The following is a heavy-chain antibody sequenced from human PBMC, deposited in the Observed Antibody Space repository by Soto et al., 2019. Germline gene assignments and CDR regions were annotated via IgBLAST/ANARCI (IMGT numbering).Heavy chain of an antibody. CDR1: GFTFSNYA. Sequence: GGSLRLSCAVSGFTFSNYAIHWVRQAPGKGLEWVALISYDGSNRYYADSVKGRFTISRDNSRNTLYLQMDSLRTEDTAAYYCAKDKNDFWSGQRYSDSWGQGTLVTVSS. CDR3: AKDKNDFWSGQRYSDS. CDR2: ISYDGSNR. V-gene: IGHV3-30*18. D-gene: IGHD3-3*01. J-gene: IGHJ4*02.